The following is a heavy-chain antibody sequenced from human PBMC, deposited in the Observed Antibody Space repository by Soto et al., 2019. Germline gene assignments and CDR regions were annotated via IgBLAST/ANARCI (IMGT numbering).Heavy chain of an antibody. CDR3: ARDLWGYCGTDCYPLDV. CDR2: MYNTGST. CDR1: GGSISRYY. V-gene: IGHV4-59*01. J-gene: IGHJ6*02. Sequence: QVQLQESGPGLVKPSETLSLTCTVSGGSISRYYWSWIRQPPGKGLEWIGYMYNTGSTVYNPSFKSRVTISVDTSKHRFSLKLNSVTAADTAVYYCARDLWGYCGTDCYPLDVWGQGTTVTVSS. D-gene: IGHD2-21*02.